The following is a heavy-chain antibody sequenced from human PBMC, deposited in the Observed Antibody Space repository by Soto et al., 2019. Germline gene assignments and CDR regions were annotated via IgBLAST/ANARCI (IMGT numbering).Heavy chain of an antibody. Sequence: GASVKVSCKASGDTFSSYAISWVRQAPGQGLEWMGGIIPILDTPNYAQKFQGRVTITADKSTSTAYMELSSLRSEDTAVYYCARERSRYDRSGYYRPDYWGQGTLVTVSS. CDR3: ARERSRYDRSGYYRPDY. V-gene: IGHV1-69*10. J-gene: IGHJ4*02. CDR1: GDTFSSYA. D-gene: IGHD3-22*01. CDR2: IIPILDTP.